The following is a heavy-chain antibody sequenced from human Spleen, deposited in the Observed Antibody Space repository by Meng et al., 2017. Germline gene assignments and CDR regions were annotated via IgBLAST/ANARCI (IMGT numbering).Heavy chain of an antibody. D-gene: IGHD4-17*01. CDR2: ISYDGSNK. CDR1: GFTFSGHW. Sequence: GGSLRLSCAASGFTFSGHWMHWVRQAPGKGLEWVAVISYDGSNKYYADSVKGRFTISRDNSKNTLYLQMNSLRAEDTAVYYCARSSPGDYGDYFGSPNDYWGQGTLVTVSS. J-gene: IGHJ4*02. V-gene: IGHV3-30*01. CDR3: ARSSPGDYGDYFGSPNDY.